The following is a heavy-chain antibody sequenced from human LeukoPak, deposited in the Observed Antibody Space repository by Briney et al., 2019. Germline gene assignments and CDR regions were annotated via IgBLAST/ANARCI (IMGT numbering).Heavy chain of an antibody. CDR1: GGSISSGSYY. CDR3: ARDHTDLYDILTGYLRSSAFDI. V-gene: IGHV4-61*02. CDR2: IYTSGST. J-gene: IGHJ3*02. Sequence: KPSETLSLTCTVSGGSISSGSYYWSWIRQPAGKGLEWIGRIYTSGSTNYNPSLKSRVTISVDTSKNQFSLKLSSVTAADTAVYYCARDHTDLYDILTGYLRSSAFDIWGQGTMVTVSS. D-gene: IGHD3-9*01.